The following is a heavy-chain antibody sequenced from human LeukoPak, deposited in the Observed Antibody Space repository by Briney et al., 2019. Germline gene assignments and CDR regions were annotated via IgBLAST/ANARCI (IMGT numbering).Heavy chain of an antibody. CDR1: GDSVSSKSAG. CDR2: TYYRSKWYN. D-gene: IGHD6-13*01. V-gene: IGHV6-1*01. Sequence: SQTLSLTCAISGDSVSSKSAGWNWIRQSPSRGLEWLGRTYYRSKWYNDYAESVKSRITINPDTSENQFSLQLNSVTPEDTAVYYCARFLSTTWFLNWFDPWGQGTRVTVSS. J-gene: IGHJ5*02. CDR3: ARFLSTTWFLNWFDP.